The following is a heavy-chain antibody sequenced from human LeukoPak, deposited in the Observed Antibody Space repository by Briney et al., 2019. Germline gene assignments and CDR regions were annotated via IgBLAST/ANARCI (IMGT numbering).Heavy chain of an antibody. Sequence: GASVKLSRKPSGYTFSNYGISWVRQPPGQGLEWMGWITAYNGSRLYAQRFQGRITLTTDTSTSTSYMELRSLEYDDTAIYYCARDNDKVVDHWGQGTLVTVSS. J-gene: IGHJ4*01. D-gene: IGHD1-1*01. CDR3: ARDNDKVVDH. V-gene: IGHV1-18*01. CDR2: ITAYNGSR. CDR1: GYTFSNYG.